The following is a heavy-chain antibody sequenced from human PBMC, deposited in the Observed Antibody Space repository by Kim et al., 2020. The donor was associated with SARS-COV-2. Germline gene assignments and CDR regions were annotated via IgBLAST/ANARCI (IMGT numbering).Heavy chain of an antibody. CDR2: IYSGGSST. D-gene: IGHD3-10*01. CDR1: GFTFSSYA. CDR3: AKDLHGSGSYYKNYYYGMDV. Sequence: GGSLRLSCVASGFTFSSYAMSWVRQAPGKGLEWVSVIYSGGSSTYYADSVKGRFTISRDNSKNTLYLQMNSLRAEDTAVYYCAKDLHGSGSYYKNYYYGMDVWGQGTTVTVSS. J-gene: IGHJ6*02. V-gene: IGHV3-23*03.